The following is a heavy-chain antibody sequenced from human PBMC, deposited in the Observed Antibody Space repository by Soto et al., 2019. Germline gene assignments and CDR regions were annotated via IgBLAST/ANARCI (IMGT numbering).Heavy chain of an antibody. J-gene: IGHJ6*02. CDR1: GYTFTGYY. CDR2: INPNSGGT. D-gene: IGHD6-6*01. CDR3: ASGGTAARPGVGYYGMDV. Sequence: SVKFSCKASGYTFTGYYMHWVRQAPGQGLEWMGWINPNSGGTNYAQKFQGRVTMTRDTSISTAYMELSRLRSDDTAVYSCASGGTAARPGVGYYGMDVWGQGSTVTVSS. V-gene: IGHV1-2*02.